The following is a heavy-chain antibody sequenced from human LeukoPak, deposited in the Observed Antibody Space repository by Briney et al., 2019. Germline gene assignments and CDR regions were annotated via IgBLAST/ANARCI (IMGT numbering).Heavy chain of an antibody. CDR1: GFTFDDYA. CDR3: AKGQLAAAFYYYYGMDV. CDR2: ISWNSGSI. J-gene: IGHJ6*02. Sequence: GGSLRLSCAASGFTFDDYAMHWVRQAPGKGLEWVSGISWNSGSIGYADSVKGRFTISRDDAKNSLYLQMNSLRAEDTALYYCAKGQLAAAFYYYYGMDVWGQGTTVTASS. V-gene: IGHV3-9*01. D-gene: IGHD6-13*01.